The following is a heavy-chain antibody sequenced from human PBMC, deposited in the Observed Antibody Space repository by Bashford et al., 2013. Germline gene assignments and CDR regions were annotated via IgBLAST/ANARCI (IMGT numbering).Heavy chain of an antibody. J-gene: IGHJ4*02. CDR2: ISYDGSNK. CDR3: ARDLMVRGVTTFDY. Sequence: VRQAPGKGLEWVAVISYDGSNKYYADSVKGRFTISRDNSKNTLYLQMNSLRAEDTAVYYCARDLMVRGVTTFDYWGQGTLVTVSS. V-gene: IGHV3-30*01. D-gene: IGHD3-10*01.